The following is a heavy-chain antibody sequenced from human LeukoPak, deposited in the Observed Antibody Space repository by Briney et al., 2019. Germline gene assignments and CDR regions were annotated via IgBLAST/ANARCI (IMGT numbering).Heavy chain of an antibody. D-gene: IGHD5-12*01. CDR2: IYPDDSDT. J-gene: IGHJ5*02. V-gene: IGHV5-51*01. CDR3: ARRGYSGYEGAWFDP. CDR1: GYSFTSYW. Sequence: HGESLKISCKGSGYSFTSYWIGWLRQTPGKGLEWMAIIYPDDSDTRYNPSFQGQIIISADKSISTAYLQWSSLKASDTAMYYCARRGYSGYEGAWFDPWGQGTLVTVSS.